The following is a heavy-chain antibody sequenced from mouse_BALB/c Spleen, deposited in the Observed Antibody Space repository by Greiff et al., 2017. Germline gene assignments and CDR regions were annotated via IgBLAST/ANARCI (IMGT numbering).Heavy chain of an antibody. CDR1: GFNIKDTY. Sequence: VQLQQSGAELVKPGASVKLSCTASGFNIKDTYMHWVKQRPEQGLEWIGRIDPANGNTKYDPKFQGKATITADTSSNTAYLQLSSLTSEDTAVYYCALSLYYGDAMDYWGQGTSVTVSS. CDR2: IDPANGNT. V-gene: IGHV14-3*02. CDR3: ALSLYYGDAMDY. D-gene: IGHD1-1*01. J-gene: IGHJ4*01.